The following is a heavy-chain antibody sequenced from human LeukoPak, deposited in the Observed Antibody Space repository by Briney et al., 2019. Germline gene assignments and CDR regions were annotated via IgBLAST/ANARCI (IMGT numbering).Heavy chain of an antibody. J-gene: IGHJ6*03. CDR3: AKEGITGTPSYYYYHYMDV. CDR1: GFTFSSYA. CDR2: ISGSGGST. V-gene: IGHV3-23*01. D-gene: IGHD1-7*01. Sequence: GGSLRLSCAASGFTFSSYAMSWVRQAPGKGLEWVSAISGSGGSTYYADSVKGRFTISRDNSKNTLYLQMNSLRAEDTAVYYCAKEGITGTPSYYYYHYMDVWGKGTTVTVSS.